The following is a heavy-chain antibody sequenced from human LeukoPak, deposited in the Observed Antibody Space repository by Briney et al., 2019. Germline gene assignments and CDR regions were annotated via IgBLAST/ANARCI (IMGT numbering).Heavy chain of an antibody. V-gene: IGHV3-15*01. Sequence: PGGSLRLSCAASGFTVSSNYMSWVRQGPGKGPEWVGRIKSKTDGETIDYITPVKGRFIISRDDSKNTLYLQMNSLKTEDTALYYCATLNSVTTLWGQGTLVTVSS. D-gene: IGHD4-17*01. CDR3: ATLNSVTTL. CDR2: IKSKTDGETI. J-gene: IGHJ4*02. CDR1: GFTVSSNY.